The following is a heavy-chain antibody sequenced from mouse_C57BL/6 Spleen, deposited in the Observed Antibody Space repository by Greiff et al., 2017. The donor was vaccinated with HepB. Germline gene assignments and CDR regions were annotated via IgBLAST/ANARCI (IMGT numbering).Heavy chain of an antibody. CDR3: AREGIPRRGFDY. Sequence: VQLQQSGPELVKPGASVKISCKASGYAFSSSWMNWVKQRPGKGLEWIGRIYPGDGDTNYNGKFKGKATLTADKSSSTAYMQLSSLTSEDSAVYFCAREGIPRRGFDYWGQGTTLTVSS. J-gene: IGHJ2*01. CDR2: IYPGDGDT. V-gene: IGHV1-82*01. CDR1: GYAFSSSW. D-gene: IGHD2-12*01.